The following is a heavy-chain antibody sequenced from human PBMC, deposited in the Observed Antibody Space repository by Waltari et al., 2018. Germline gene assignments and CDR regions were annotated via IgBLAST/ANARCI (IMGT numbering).Heavy chain of an antibody. CDR3: ARKYCSSTSCYAPSFDY. CDR2: IYHGGST. Sequence: LQESGPGLVKPSGTLSLTCAVSGGSISSSNWWSWVRQPPGKGREWIGEIYHGGSTNYNPSLKSRVTISVNKSKNQFSLKLSSVTAADTAVYYCARKYCSSTSCYAPSFDYWGQGTLVTVSS. J-gene: IGHJ4*02. D-gene: IGHD2-2*01. V-gene: IGHV4-4*02. CDR1: GGSISSSNW.